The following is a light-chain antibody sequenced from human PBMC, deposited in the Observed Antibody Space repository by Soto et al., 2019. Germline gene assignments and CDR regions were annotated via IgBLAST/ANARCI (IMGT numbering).Light chain of an antibody. CDR2: DNS. V-gene: IGLV3-21*02. CDR3: QVWDNVDDHIYV. CDR1: NIDSRT. J-gene: IGLJ1*01. Sequence: SYELTQLPSVSVAPGQTATISCGENNIDSRTVHWYQQKPGQAPLLVVYDNSFRPSGIPNRFSGSNSGNTATLTISRVEAGDEADYYCQVWDNVDDHIYVFGTGTKV.